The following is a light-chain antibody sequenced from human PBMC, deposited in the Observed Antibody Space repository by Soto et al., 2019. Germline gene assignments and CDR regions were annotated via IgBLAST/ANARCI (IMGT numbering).Light chain of an antibody. V-gene: IGLV2-14*03. Sequence: QSALTQPASVSGSPGQSITISCTGTRSYIGAYNFVSWYQQHPGEVPKLILYDVNVRPSGVSNRFSGSKSGNTASLTISGLQAEDEADYYCTSWTTSTTMIFGGGTQLTVL. CDR1: RSYIGAYNF. CDR2: DVN. J-gene: IGLJ2*01. CDR3: TSWTTSTTMI.